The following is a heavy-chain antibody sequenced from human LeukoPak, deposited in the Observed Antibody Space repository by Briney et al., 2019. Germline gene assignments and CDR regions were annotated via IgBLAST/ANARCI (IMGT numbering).Heavy chain of an antibody. CDR1: GFTFSGYW. CDR3: TRDRSRAEDD. Sequence: GGSLRLSCAASGFTFSGYWMSWVRQAPGKGLEWVANINQGGSDKYYVDSVKGRFTISRDNANYLLYLQMNSLRGEDTAVYYCTRDRSRAEDDWGQGTLVTVSS. V-gene: IGHV3-7*01. D-gene: IGHD1-14*01. CDR2: INQGGSDK. J-gene: IGHJ4*02.